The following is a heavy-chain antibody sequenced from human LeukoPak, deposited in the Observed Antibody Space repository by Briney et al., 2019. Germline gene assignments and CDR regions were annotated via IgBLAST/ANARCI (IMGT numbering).Heavy chain of an antibody. CDR3: ACDPHSSSWYDY. V-gene: IGHV1-46*01. J-gene: IGHJ4*02. D-gene: IGHD6-13*01. CDR2: INPSGGST. Sequence: VASVKVSCKTSGYTFSGSYMHWVRQAPGQGLEWMGIINPSGGSTSYAQKFQGRVTMTRDTSTSTVYMELSSLRSEDTAVYYCACDPHSSSWYDYWGQGTLVTVSS. CDR1: GYTFSGSY.